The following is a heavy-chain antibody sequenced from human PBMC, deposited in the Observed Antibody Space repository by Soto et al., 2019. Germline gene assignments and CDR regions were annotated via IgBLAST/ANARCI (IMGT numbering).Heavy chain of an antibody. CDR2: IYYSGST. V-gene: IGHV4-59*08. CDR3: ARRGGYYYDSSGYFDY. CDR1: GGSISSYY. J-gene: IGHJ4*02. D-gene: IGHD3-22*01. Sequence: SETLSLTCTVSGGSISSYYWSWIRQPPGKGLEWIGYIYYSGSTNYNPSLKSRVTISVDTSKNQFSLKLSSVTAADTAVYYCARRGGYYYDSSGYFDYWGQGTLVTVSS.